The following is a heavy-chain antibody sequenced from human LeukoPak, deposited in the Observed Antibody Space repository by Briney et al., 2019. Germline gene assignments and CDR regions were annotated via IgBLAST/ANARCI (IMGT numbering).Heavy chain of an antibody. J-gene: IGHJ4*02. CDR1: GFIFSAYG. D-gene: IGHD5-24*01. V-gene: IGHV3-30*18. CDR2: ISYDGGNK. CDR3: AKDRHGYTTHGAFDY. Sequence: GRSLRLSCAASGFIFSAYGMHWVRQAPGKGLEWVAVISYDGGNKYYADSVKGRFTISRDNSKNTLYLQMNRLTAEDTTVFYCAKDRHGYTTHGAFDYWGQGTLVTVSS.